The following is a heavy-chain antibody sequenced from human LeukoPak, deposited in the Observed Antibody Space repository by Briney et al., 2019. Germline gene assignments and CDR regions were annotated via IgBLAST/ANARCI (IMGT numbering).Heavy chain of an antibody. V-gene: IGHV3-74*01. CDR1: GFTVSSNY. Sequence: GGSLRLSCAASGFTVSSNYMGWVRQAPGKGLVWVSRIKSDGGAFYADSVKGRFTISRDDAKNTLYLQMNSLRAEDTAVYYCARDKSYGLDVWGQGTTVTVSS. J-gene: IGHJ6*02. CDR2: IKSDGGA. CDR3: ARDKSYGLDV.